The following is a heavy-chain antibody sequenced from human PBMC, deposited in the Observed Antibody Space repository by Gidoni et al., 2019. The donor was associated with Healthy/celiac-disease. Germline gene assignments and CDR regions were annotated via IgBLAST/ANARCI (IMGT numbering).Heavy chain of an antibody. D-gene: IGHD6-19*01. CDR3: TTHSSGRPLWY. CDR2: IKSKTDGGTT. Sequence: EVQLVESGGGLVKPGGSLRLSCAASGFTFSNAWMSWVRQAPGKGLEWVGRIKSKTDGGTTDYAAPVKGRFTISRDDSKNTLYLQMNSRKTEDTAVYYCTTHSSGRPLWYWGQGTLVTVSS. V-gene: IGHV3-15*01. J-gene: IGHJ4*02. CDR1: GFTFSNAW.